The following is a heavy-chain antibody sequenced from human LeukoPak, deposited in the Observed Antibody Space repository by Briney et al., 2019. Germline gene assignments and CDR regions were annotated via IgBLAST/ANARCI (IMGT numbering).Heavy chain of an antibody. J-gene: IGHJ4*02. CDR3: TTLGYHLDS. CDR2: FAGGDTTI. V-gene: IGHV3-48*03. Sequence: PGGSLRLSCAASGFAFSAYEMNWVRQAPGKGLEWVAYFAGGDTTIYYADSVRGRFTISRDNAKNSLYLQMNSLRAEDTALYYCTTLGYHLDSWGQGTLVTVSS. CDR1: GFAFSAYE. D-gene: IGHD3-22*01.